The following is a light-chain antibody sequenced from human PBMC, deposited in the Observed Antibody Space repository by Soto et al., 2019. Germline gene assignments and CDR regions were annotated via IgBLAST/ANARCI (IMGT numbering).Light chain of an antibody. CDR1: QSVSSN. Sequence: EIVMTQSPAALSVSPGERATLSCRASQSVSSNLAWYQQKPGQAPRLLIYGASTRATGIPARFSGSGSGTEFTLTISSLQSEDFAVYYCQQGWTFGQGTKVDIK. CDR3: QQGWT. J-gene: IGKJ1*01. V-gene: IGKV3-15*01. CDR2: GAS.